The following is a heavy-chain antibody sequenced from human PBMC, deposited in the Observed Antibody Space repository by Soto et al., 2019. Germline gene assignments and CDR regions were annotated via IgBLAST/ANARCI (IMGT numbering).Heavy chain of an antibody. CDR3: AREGGVPGAFDF. Sequence: SVKVSCKASGGTFSSYTISWVRQAPGQGLEWMGGITPIFGTATYAQTFQGRATILADESTSTAYMELSSLRSGDTAVYYCAREGGVPGAFDFWGQGTLVTVSS. CDR2: ITPIFGTA. J-gene: IGHJ4*02. V-gene: IGHV1-69*13. CDR1: GGTFSSYT. D-gene: IGHD7-27*01.